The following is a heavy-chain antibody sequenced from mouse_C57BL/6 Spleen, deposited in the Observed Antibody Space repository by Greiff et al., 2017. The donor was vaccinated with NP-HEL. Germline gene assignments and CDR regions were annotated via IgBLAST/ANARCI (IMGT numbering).Heavy chain of an antibody. CDR1: GYTFTSYW. J-gene: IGHJ2*01. CDR2: IYPSDSET. D-gene: IGHD3-3*01. CDR3: ARRGRDAYFDY. V-gene: IGHV1-61*01. Sequence: QLQQPGAELVRPGSSVKLSCKASGYTFTSYWMDWVKQRPGQGLEWIGNIYPSDSETHYNQKFKDKATLTVDKSSSTAYMQLSSLTSEDSAVYYCARRGRDAYFDYWGQGATLTVSS.